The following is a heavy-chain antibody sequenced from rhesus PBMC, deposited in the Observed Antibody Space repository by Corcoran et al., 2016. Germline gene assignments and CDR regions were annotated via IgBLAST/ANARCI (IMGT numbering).Heavy chain of an antibody. D-gene: IGHD1-38*01. CDR2: IVPLVGVT. Sequence: QVQLVQSGAEVKKPGASVKVSCKASGFTFGSYAISWGRQAPGQGREWMGAIVPLVGVTNYAQKCQGRVTCTADTSTTPAYMELSSLRSEDTAVYYCARGPTKHAGSFDVWGRGVLVTVSS. V-gene: IGHV1-198*02. CDR3: ARGPTKHAGSFDV. CDR1: GFTFGSYA. J-gene: IGHJ5-2*02.